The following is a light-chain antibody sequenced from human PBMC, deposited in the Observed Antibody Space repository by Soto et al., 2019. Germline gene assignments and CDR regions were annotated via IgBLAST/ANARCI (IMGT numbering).Light chain of an antibody. CDR1: SSDVGSYSL. V-gene: IGLV2-23*01. CDR2: EGS. J-gene: IGLJ1*01. Sequence: QSALTQPASVSGSPGQSITISCTGTSSDVGSYSLVSWYQQHPGKAPKLMIYEGSKRPSGVSNRFAGSKSGNTASLTISGLQAEDESDNYCCSYAGSTWVFGTGTKVTVL. CDR3: CSYAGSTWV.